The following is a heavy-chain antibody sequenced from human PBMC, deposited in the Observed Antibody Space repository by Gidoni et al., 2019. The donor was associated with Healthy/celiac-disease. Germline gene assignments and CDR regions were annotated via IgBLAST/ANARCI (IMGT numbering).Heavy chain of an antibody. CDR3: ARGYCSGGSCYPDYYYYGMDV. V-gene: IGHV1-69*01. D-gene: IGHD2-15*01. CDR1: GGTFSSYA. CDR2: IIPIFGTA. Sequence: QVQLVQSGAEVKKPGSSVKVSCKASGGTFSSYAISWVRQAPGQGLEWMGGIIPIFGTANYAQKFQGRVTITADESTSTAYMELSSLRSEDTAVYYCARGYCSGGSCYPDYYYYGMDVWGQGTTVTVSS. J-gene: IGHJ6*02.